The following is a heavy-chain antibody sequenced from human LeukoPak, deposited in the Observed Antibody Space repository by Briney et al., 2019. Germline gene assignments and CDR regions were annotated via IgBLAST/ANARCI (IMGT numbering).Heavy chain of an antibody. CDR3: ARGSIAARNDAFDI. CDR2: IYYSGST. D-gene: IGHD6-6*01. Sequence: SETLSLTCTVSGXSISSYYWNWIRKPPGKGLEWIGYIYYSGSTNYNPSLKSRVTISVDTSKNQFSLKLSFVTAADTAVYYCARGSIAARNDAFDIWGQGTMVTVSS. J-gene: IGHJ3*02. V-gene: IGHV4-59*01. CDR1: GXSISSYY.